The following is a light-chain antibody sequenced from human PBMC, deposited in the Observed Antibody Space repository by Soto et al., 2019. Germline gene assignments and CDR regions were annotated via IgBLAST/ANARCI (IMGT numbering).Light chain of an antibody. CDR1: QSVSSN. J-gene: IGKJ1*01. CDR2: VSS. V-gene: IGKV3-15*01. CDR3: QEYSSWWT. Sequence: EIVMTQSPATLSVSPGERATLSCRASQSVSSNLAWYQQRPGQAPRLLIYVSSTRATGVSARFSGSGSGTEFSLTISSLQSEDLAVYYCQEYSSWWTFGQGTKVEIK.